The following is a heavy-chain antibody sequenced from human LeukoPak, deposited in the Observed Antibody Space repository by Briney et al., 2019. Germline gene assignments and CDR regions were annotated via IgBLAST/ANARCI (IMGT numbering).Heavy chain of an antibody. J-gene: IGHJ4*02. CDR1: GFTFNTYW. CDR3: ARTTHTDY. CDR2: IKEDSSEK. D-gene: IGHD1-1*01. V-gene: IGHV3-7*01. Sequence: PGGSLRLSCAASGFTFNTYWMTWVRQDPGKGLEWVATIKEDSSEKYYVDSVRGRFTISRDNAESSLYLQMNSLRVEDTAVYYCARTTHTDYWGQGTLVTVSS.